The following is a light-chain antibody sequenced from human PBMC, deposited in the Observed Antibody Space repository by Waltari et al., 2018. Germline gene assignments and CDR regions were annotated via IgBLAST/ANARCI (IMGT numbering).Light chain of an antibody. CDR3: QQANRYPMP. V-gene: IGKV1-12*01. CDR2: DAS. CDR1: PDISRW. Sequence: DIQMTQSPSFVSASVGASVTITCRPSPDISRWLAWFQQKPGKAPNHLIHDASILQSGASSRFSGSGSGTDFTLTISSLQPEDAATYYCQQANRYPMPFGGGTKVEIK. J-gene: IGKJ4*01.